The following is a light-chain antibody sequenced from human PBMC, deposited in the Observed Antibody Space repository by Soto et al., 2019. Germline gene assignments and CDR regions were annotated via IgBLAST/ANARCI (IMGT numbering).Light chain of an antibody. CDR3: QQYNNWPQWT. CDR1: QSVSSN. Sequence: EIVVAQARASLSVSQGERATLSCRASQSVSSNLAWYQQMPGQAPRLLIYAASTRATGIPARFSGSGSGTEFTLTISSLQSEDFAVYYCQQYNNWPQWTFGQGTKVDIK. J-gene: IGKJ1*01. V-gene: IGKV3-15*01. CDR2: AAS.